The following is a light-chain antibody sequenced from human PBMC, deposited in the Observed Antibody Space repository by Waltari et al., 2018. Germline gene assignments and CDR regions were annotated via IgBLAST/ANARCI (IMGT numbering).Light chain of an antibody. Sequence: DIVMTQTPLSLPVTPGEPAYISCRSSQSLLHTDGYTYLDWYLQKPGQSPQLLIYGGSNRASGVPDRFSGSGSGTDFTLKISKVEAEDVGVYYCMQHKALPRTFGQGTKVEIK. V-gene: IGKV2-40*01. CDR2: GGS. CDR1: QSLLHTDGYTY. CDR3: MQHKALPRT. J-gene: IGKJ1*01.